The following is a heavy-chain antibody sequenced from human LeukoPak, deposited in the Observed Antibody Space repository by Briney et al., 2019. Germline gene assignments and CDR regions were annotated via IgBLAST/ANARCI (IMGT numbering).Heavy chain of an antibody. D-gene: IGHD5-12*01. J-gene: IGHJ4*02. V-gene: IGHV3-7*03. Sequence: PGGSLRLSCAASGFTFSSYWMSWVRQAPGKGLEWVANIKQDGSEKYYVDSVKGRFTISRDNAKNSLYLQMNSLRSEDTAVYYCAAFIVATSNFVDYWGQGTLVTVSS. CDR2: IKQDGSEK. CDR3: AAFIVATSNFVDY. CDR1: GFTFSSYW.